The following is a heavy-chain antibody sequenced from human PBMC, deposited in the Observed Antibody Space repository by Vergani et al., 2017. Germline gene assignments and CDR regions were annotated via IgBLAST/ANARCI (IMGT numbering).Heavy chain of an antibody. V-gene: IGHV4-38-2*02. CDR3: ARGRKYCSSTSCYLYYYYYYMDV. CDR2: IYHSGST. CDR1: GYSISSGYF. J-gene: IGHJ6*03. Sequence: QVQLQESGPGLVKPSETLSLTCTVSGYSISSGYFWGWIRQPPGKGLEWIGSIYHSGSTYYNPSLKSRVTISVDTSKNQFSLKLSSVTAADTAVYYCARGRKYCSSTSCYLYYYYYYMDVWGKGTTVTVSS. D-gene: IGHD2-2*01.